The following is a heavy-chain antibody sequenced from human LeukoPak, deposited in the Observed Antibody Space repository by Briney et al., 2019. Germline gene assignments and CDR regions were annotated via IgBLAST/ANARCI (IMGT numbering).Heavy chain of an antibody. Sequence: SETLSLTCTVSGGSISSYYWSWIRQPPGKGLEWIGYIYYSGSTNYNPSLKSRVTISVDTSKNRFSLKLSSVTAADTAVYYCARVRYGSGSYYLDYWGQGTLVTVSS. CDR2: IYYSGST. J-gene: IGHJ4*02. V-gene: IGHV4-59*01. CDR1: GGSISSYY. CDR3: ARVRYGSGSYYLDY. D-gene: IGHD3-10*01.